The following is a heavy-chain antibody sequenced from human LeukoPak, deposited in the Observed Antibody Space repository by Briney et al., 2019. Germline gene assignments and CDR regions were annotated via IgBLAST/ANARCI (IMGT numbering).Heavy chain of an antibody. D-gene: IGHD3-10*01. Sequence: GGSLRLSCAASGFTVSSNYMGWVRQAPGKGLEWVSVIYSGGSTYYADSVKGRFTISRDNSKNTLYLQMNSLRAEDTAVYYCARAPTTYYYGSGRYYGMDVWGQGTTVTVSS. CDR3: ARAPTTYYYGSGRYYGMDV. CDR2: IYSGGST. J-gene: IGHJ6*02. CDR1: GFTVSSNY. V-gene: IGHV3-53*01.